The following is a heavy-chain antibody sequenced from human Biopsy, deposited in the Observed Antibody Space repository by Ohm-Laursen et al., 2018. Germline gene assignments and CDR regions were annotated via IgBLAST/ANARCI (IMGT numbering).Heavy chain of an antibody. CDR3: ARDRDRRGWFDP. D-gene: IGHD1-14*01. V-gene: IGHV4-4*07. J-gene: IGHJ5*02. CDR2: IYTSGIT. Sequence: SDTLSLTCTVSGGSLSSYSWSWIRQPAGKGLEWIGQIYTSGITNYNPPLKSGVTMSVDTSKNKFSLRVSSVTAADTAVYYCARDRDRRGWFDPWGQGTLVTVSS. CDR1: GGSLSSYS.